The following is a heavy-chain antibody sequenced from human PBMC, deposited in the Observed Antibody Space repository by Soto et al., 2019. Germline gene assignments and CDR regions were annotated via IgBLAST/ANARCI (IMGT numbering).Heavy chain of an antibody. CDR2: ISISSSYI. CDR1: GFTFSSYS. V-gene: IGHV3-21*01. CDR3: ARTKGDNWNDVGTGMDV. Sequence: EVQLVESGGGLVKPGGSLRLSCAASGFTFSSYSMNWVRQAPGKGLEWVSSISISSSYIYYADSVKGRFTISRDNAKNSLYLQMNSLRAEDTAVYYCARTKGDNWNDVGTGMDVWGQGTTVTVSS. D-gene: IGHD1-1*01. J-gene: IGHJ6*02.